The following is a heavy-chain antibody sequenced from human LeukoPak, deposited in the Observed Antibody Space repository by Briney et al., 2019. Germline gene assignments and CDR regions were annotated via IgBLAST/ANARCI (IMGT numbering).Heavy chain of an antibody. J-gene: IGHJ3*02. V-gene: IGHV3-48*01. CDR1: GFTFSSYS. CDR3: ARGGRGSAAVVAPRSFDI. Sequence: GGSLRLSCAASGFTFSSYSMNWVRQAPGKGLEWVSYISSSSNVIYYADSVKGRFIISRDISKNTLYLQMNSLRAEDSALYYCARGGRGSAAVVAPRSFDIWGQGTMVTVSS. CDR2: ISSSSNVI. D-gene: IGHD3-22*01.